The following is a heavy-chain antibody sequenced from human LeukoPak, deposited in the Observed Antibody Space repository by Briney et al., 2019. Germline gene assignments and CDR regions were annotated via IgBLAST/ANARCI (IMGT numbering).Heavy chain of an antibody. D-gene: IGHD2-2*01. V-gene: IGHV4-61*02. CDR3: ASLVKPSGVPAAMGDTDY. J-gene: IGHJ4*02. CDR2: IYTSGST. Sequence: KASETLSLTCTVSGGSISSGSYYWSWIRQPAGKGLEWIGRIYTSGSTNYNPSLKSRVTISVDTSKNQFSLKLSSVTAADTAVYYCASLVKPSGVPAAMGDTDYWGQGTLVTVSS. CDR1: GGSISSGSYY.